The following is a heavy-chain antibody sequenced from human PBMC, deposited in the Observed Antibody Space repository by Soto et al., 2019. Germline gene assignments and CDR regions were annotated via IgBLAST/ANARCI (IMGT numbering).Heavy chain of an antibody. D-gene: IGHD4-17*01. Sequence: SETLSLTCTVSGGSISSYYWNWIRQSPGKGLEWIGCIYYSGNTNYNPSLKSRVTISVNTSKNQFSLRLTSVTAADTAVYYCARAAVTHERYHYGMDVWGQGTTVTVSS. CDR1: GGSISSYY. V-gene: IGHV4-59*01. CDR2: IYYSGNT. J-gene: IGHJ6*02. CDR3: ARAAVTHERYHYGMDV.